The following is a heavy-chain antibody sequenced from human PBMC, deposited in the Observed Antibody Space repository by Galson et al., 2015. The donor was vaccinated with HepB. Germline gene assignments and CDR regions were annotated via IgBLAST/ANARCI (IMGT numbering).Heavy chain of an antibody. V-gene: IGHV3-15*07. D-gene: IGHD3-22*01. CDR3: TTDLVVPPIGYYYDSSGYYSFDY. Sequence: SLRLSCAASGFTFSSYSMNWVRQAPGKGLEWVGRIKSKTDGGTTDYAAPVKGRFTISRDDSKNTLYLQMNSLKTEDTAVYYCTTDLVVPPIGYYYDSSGYYSFDYWGQGTLVTVSS. J-gene: IGHJ4*02. CDR2: IKSKTDGGTT. CDR1: GFTFSSYS.